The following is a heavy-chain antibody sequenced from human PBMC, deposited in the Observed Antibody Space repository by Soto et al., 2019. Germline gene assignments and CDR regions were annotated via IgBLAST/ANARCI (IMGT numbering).Heavy chain of an antibody. CDR2: ISGSGATT. CDR1: GFRFDIYA. Sequence: GGSLRLSCTASGFRFDIYAMNWVRQAPGKGPEWIAVISGSGATTYHADSVKGRFTISRDNSKNTLYLQMNSLRAEDTAVYYCATQDYDFWSGPNTNNYGMDVWGQGTTVTVSS. J-gene: IGHJ6*02. D-gene: IGHD3-3*01. V-gene: IGHV3-23*01. CDR3: ATQDYDFWSGPNTNNYGMDV.